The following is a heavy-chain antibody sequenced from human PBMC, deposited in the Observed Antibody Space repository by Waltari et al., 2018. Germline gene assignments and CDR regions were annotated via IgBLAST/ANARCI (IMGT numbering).Heavy chain of an antibody. CDR1: GGSISSSSYS. Sequence: QLQLQESGPGLVKPSETLSLTCTVSGGSISSSSYSWGWIRQPPGKGLEWIGSIYYSGSTYYNPSLKSRVTISVDTSKNQFSLKLSSVTAADTAVYYCARDYAMYWFDPWGQGTLVTVSS. CDR3: ARDYAMYWFDP. CDR2: IYYSGST. D-gene: IGHD2-2*01. J-gene: IGHJ5*02. V-gene: IGHV4-39*02.